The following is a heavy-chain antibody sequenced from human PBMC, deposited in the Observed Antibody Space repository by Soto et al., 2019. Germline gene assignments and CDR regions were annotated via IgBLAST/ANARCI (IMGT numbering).Heavy chain of an antibody. Sequence: SETLSLTCTVSGGFVNSDTHSWSWIRQTPGKRLEWIGFIYSGGSTKNPSLRSRVTMSVDTSKNQFSLKLRSVIVADTAVYHCARFVRSCSATTCSTRADVWGQGITVTAP. CDR1: GGFVNSDTHS. D-gene: IGHD2-2*01. CDR2: IYSGGST. V-gene: IGHV4-61*01. J-gene: IGHJ6*02. CDR3: ARFVRSCSATTCSTRADV.